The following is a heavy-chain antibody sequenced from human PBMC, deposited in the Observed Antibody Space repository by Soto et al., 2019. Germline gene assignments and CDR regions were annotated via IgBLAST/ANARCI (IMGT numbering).Heavy chain of an antibody. CDR2: IIPIFGTA. D-gene: IGHD5-12*01. J-gene: IGHJ6*02. Sequence: SVKVSFKASGGTFSSYAISWLRPAPGQGLEWMGGIIPIFGTANYAQKFQGRVTITADESTSTAYMELSSLRSEDTAVYYCARDNDVDIVATDYYYGVDVWGQGTTFTGFS. CDR3: ARDNDVDIVATDYYYGVDV. CDR1: GGTFSSYA. V-gene: IGHV1-69*13.